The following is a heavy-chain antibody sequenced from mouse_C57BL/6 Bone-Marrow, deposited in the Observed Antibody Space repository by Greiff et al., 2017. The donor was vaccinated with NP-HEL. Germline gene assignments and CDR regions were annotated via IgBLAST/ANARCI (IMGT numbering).Heavy chain of an antibody. CDR1: GYAFTNYL. CDR2: INPGSGGT. J-gene: IGHJ1*03. V-gene: IGHV1-54*01. Sequence: VQLQQSGAELVRPGTSVKVSCKASGYAFTNYLIEWAKQRPGQGLEWIGVINPGSGGTNYNEKFKGKATLTADKSSSTAYMQLSSLTSEDSAVYFCARDGTRYFDVWGTGTTVTVSS. D-gene: IGHD1-1*01. CDR3: ARDGTRYFDV.